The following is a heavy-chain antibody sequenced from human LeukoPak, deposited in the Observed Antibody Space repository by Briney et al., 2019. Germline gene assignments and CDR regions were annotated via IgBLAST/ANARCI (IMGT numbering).Heavy chain of an antibody. CDR2: INHSGST. CDR1: GASMSSYY. J-gene: IGHJ4*02. V-gene: IGHV4-34*01. CDR3: ARPRLRWPLFDY. D-gene: IGHD4-23*01. Sequence: SETLSLTCTVSGASMSSYYWSWIRQPPGKGLEWIGEINHSGSTNYNPSLKSRVTISVDTSKNQFSLKLSSVTAADTAVYYCARPRLRWPLFDYWGQGTLVTVSS.